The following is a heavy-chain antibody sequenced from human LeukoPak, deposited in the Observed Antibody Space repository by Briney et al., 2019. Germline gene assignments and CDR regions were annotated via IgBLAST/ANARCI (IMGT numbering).Heavy chain of an antibody. CDR1: GFTFSTYA. CDR2: ISGSGSST. Sequence: GGSLRLSCAASGFTFSTYAMSWVRQAPGKGLEWVSVISGSGSSTYYADSVKGRFTISRDNSKNTLYLQMNSLRVDDTAVYYCARDSDGYDLWGQGTLVTVSS. CDR3: ARDSDGYDL. V-gene: IGHV3-23*01. J-gene: IGHJ4*02. D-gene: IGHD2-15*01.